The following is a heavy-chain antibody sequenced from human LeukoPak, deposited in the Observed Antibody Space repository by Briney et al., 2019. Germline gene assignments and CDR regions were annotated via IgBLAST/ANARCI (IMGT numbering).Heavy chain of an antibody. CDR1: GFTFSSFSSCA. CDR2: IGAPGGNT. J-gene: IGHJ4*02. Sequence: GGSLRLSCAASGFTFSSFSSCAMTWVRQAPGKGLGWVSSIGAPGGNTYYADSVKGRFTISRDNSKNTLYLQMNSLRAEDTAVYYCAKLNSQNPDSSGSDWGQGTLVTVSS. V-gene: IGHV3-23*01. CDR3: AKLNSQNPDSSGSD. D-gene: IGHD3-22*01.